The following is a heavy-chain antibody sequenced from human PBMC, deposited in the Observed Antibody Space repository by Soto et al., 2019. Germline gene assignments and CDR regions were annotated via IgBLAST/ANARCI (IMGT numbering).Heavy chain of an antibody. J-gene: IGHJ4*02. CDR2: INPNGGST. CDR1: GYIFTNYY. Sequence: ASVKVSCKASGYIFTNYYIHWVRQAPGQGLEWMAIINPNGGSTNCAQEFQGRITLTRDTSTSTVYMDLNGLRADDTPIYYCAKTRVADPGYYFDHWGQGTMVTVSS. CDR3: AKTRVADPGYYFDH. V-gene: IGHV1-46*01. D-gene: IGHD3-22*01.